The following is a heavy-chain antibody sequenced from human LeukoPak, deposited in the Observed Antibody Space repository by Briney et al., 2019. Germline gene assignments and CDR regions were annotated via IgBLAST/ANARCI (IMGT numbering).Heavy chain of an antibody. CDR1: GGSFSGYY. CDR3: ARDSGTTGEVKFDP. J-gene: IGHJ5*02. V-gene: IGHV4-34*01. D-gene: IGHD3-10*01. Sequence: SETLSLTCAVYGGSFSGYYWSWIRQPPGEGLESIGEINHSGSTNYNPSLKSRVTISVDTSKNQFSLKLSSVTAADTAVYYCARDSGTTGEVKFDPWGQGTLVTVSS. CDR2: INHSGST.